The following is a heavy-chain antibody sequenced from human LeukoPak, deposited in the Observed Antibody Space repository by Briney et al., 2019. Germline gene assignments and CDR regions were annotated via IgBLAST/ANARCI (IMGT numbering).Heavy chain of an antibody. J-gene: IGHJ5*02. V-gene: IGHV1-46*01. Sequence: ASVKVSCKASGYTXTSYYMHGVRQAPGQGLEWMGIINTSGGSTTYAQKFQGRVSMTRDTSTSTVYLEVSSLRSEDTAVYYCARSQGGNTLWFDPWGQGTLVTVSS. CDR3: ARSQGGNTLWFDP. D-gene: IGHD4-23*01. CDR1: GYTXTSYY. CDR2: INTSGGST.